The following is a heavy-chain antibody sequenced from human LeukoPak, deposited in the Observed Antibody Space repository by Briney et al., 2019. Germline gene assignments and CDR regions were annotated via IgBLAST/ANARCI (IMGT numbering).Heavy chain of an antibody. CDR3: AKDGTSSFEY. CDR2: ISGSGRST. J-gene: IGHJ4*02. CDR1: GFSFTSYA. Sequence: GGSLRLSCAASGFSFTSYAMNWVRQAPGKGLEWVTSISGSGRSTNYADSVKGRFTISRDNFKNTLYLQMNSLRVEDTAVYYCAKDGTSSFEYWGQGTLVTVS. V-gene: IGHV3-23*01. D-gene: IGHD6-6*01.